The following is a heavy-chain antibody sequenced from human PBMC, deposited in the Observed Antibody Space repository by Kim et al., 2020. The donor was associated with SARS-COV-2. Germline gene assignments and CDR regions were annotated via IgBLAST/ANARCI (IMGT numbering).Heavy chain of an antibody. CDR3: AKDKPPRDY. Sequence: GSTYYADSVKGRFTISRDNSKNTLYLQMNSLRAEDTAVYYCAKDKPPRDYWGQGTLVTVSS. J-gene: IGHJ4*02. V-gene: IGHV3-23*01. CDR2: GST.